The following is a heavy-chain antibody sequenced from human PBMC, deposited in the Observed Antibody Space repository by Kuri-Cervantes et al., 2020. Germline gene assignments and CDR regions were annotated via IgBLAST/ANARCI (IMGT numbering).Heavy chain of an antibody. J-gene: IGHJ4*02. V-gene: IGHV4-34*01. D-gene: IGHD4-17*01. Sequence: GSLRLSCAVYGGSFSGYYWSWIRQPPGKGLEWIGEINHSGSTNYNPSLKSRVTISVDTSKNQFSLKLSSVTAADTAVYYCARAKSAIYGDYPRRSGYFDYWGQGTLVTVSS. CDR3: ARAKSAIYGDYPRRSGYFDY. CDR1: GGSFSGYY. CDR2: INHSGST.